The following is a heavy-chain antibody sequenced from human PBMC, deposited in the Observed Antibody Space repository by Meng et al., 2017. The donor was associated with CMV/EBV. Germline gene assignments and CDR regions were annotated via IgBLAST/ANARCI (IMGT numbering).Heavy chain of an antibody. J-gene: IGHJ3*02. CDR2: IKSKTDGGTT. CDR1: GFTFSNAW. D-gene: IGHD6-13*01. CDR3: TTAPSLLYSSSWDDAFDI. V-gene: IGHV3-15*01. Sequence: GGSLRLSCAASGFTFSNAWMSWVRQAPGKGLEWVGRIKSKTDGGTTDYAAPVKGRFTISRDDSKNTLYLQTNSLKTEDTAVYYCTTAPSLLYSSSWDDAFDIWGQGTMVTVSS.